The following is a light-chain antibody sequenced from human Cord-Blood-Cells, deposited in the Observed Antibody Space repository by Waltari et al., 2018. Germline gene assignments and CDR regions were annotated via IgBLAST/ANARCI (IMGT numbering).Light chain of an antibody. Sequence: DIQMTQSPSSLSASVGDRVTITSLDSHRISSYLNWYQQKPGKAPKILIYAASSLKSGVQSRFSGSGSGTDFTLNISSLQPEDFATYYCQQSYSTIMYTFGQGTKLEIK. CDR2: AAS. CDR1: HRISSY. V-gene: IGKV1-39*01. CDR3: QQSYSTIMYT. J-gene: IGKJ2*01.